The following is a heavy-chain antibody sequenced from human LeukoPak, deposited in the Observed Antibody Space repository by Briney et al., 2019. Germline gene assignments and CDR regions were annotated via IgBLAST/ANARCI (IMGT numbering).Heavy chain of an antibody. CDR3: ARSYYGSGTNIDY. Sequence: ASVKVSCKASGYTFTGYYMHWVRQAPGQGLEWMGWINPNSGGTNYAQKFQGRVTMTRDTSISTAYMELSRLRSDDTAVYYCARSYYGSGTNIDYWGQGTLVTVSS. J-gene: IGHJ4*02. V-gene: IGHV1-2*02. D-gene: IGHD3-10*01. CDR2: INPNSGGT. CDR1: GYTFTGYY.